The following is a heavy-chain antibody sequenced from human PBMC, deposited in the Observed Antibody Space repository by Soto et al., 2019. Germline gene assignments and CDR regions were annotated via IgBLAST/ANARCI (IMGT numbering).Heavy chain of an antibody. Sequence: PGGSLRLSCAASGFTFSSYGMHWVRQAPGKGLEWVAVISYDGSNKYYADSVKGRFTISRDNSKNTLYLQMNSLRAEDTAVYYCAKGLEIGPYDILTGYYIYPDYWGQGTLVTVSS. CDR1: GFTFSSYG. CDR3: AKGLEIGPYDILTGYYIYPDY. D-gene: IGHD3-9*01. V-gene: IGHV3-30*18. CDR2: ISYDGSNK. J-gene: IGHJ4*02.